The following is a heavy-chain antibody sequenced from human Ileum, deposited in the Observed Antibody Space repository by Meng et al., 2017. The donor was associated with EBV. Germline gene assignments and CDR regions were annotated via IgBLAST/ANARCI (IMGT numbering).Heavy chain of an antibody. Sequence: QLLWTGAGLVCPSEALSLTCTVSGGAFSSTDHCWALIRQSPRKGLGWIGSIYNYDGNIHYNPSLKSRVTISADTSKDQYSLKLTSVTAADTAVYYCARRSQSSRPHWGQGTLVTVSS. V-gene: IGHV4-39*01. CDR2: IYNYDGNI. D-gene: IGHD2-2*01. CDR3: ARRSQSSRPH. CDR1: GGAFSSTDHC. J-gene: IGHJ4*02.